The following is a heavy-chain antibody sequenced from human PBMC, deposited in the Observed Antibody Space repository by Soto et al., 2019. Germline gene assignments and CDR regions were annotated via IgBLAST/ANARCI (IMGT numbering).Heavy chain of an antibody. D-gene: IGHD6-13*01. CDR1: CYTFTSYG. V-gene: IGHV1-18*04. J-gene: IGHJ5*02. CDR3: ARPAAADYNWFDP. Sequence: SVEVSFKASCYTFTSYGISWVRQAPGQGLEWMGWISAYNGNTNYAQKLQGRVTMTTDTSTSTAYMELRSLRSDDTAVYYCARPAAADYNWFDPWGQGTLVTVSS. CDR2: ISAYNGNT.